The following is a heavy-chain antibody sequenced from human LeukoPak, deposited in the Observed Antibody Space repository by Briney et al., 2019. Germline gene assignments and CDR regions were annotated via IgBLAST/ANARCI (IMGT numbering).Heavy chain of an antibody. V-gene: IGHV4-59*01. CDR1: CGSISSYY. Sequence: SETLSLTCTVSCGSISSYYWSWIRQPPGKGLELIGYIFDSGYTNYNPSLDSRVTISVDTSKNQFSLKLTSVTAADTAVYYCARAKDFGVVRSYWGQGTLVTVSS. CDR2: IFDSGYT. CDR3: ARAKDFGVVRSY. D-gene: IGHD3-3*01. J-gene: IGHJ4*02.